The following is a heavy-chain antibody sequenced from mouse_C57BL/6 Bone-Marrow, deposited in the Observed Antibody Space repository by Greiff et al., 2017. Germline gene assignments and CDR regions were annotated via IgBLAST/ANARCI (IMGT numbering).Heavy chain of an antibody. CDR3: TKDYGSLGYFDV. CDR2: IRNKANNHAT. CDR1: GFTFSDAW. J-gene: IGHJ1*03. V-gene: IGHV6-6*01. D-gene: IGHD1-1*01. Sequence: EVHLVESGGGLVQPGGSMKLSCAASGFTFSDAWMDWVRQSPEKGLEWVAEIRNKANNHATYYAESVKGRFTISRDDSKSSVYLQMNSLRAEDTGIYYCTKDYGSLGYFDVWGTGTTVTVSS.